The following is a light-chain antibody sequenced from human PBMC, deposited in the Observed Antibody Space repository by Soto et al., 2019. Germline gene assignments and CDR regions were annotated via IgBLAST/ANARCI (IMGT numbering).Light chain of an antibody. CDR3: QQYGDSQGYT. J-gene: IGKJ2*01. V-gene: IGKV3-20*01. Sequence: EIVLTQSPGTLSLSPGERATLSCRASQSVVSSYLVWYQQKPGQAPRLLIYGASSRATGIPDRFSGSGSGTDFTLTISRLEPEDFAVYYCQQYGDSQGYTFCQGTKLEIK. CDR1: QSVVSSY. CDR2: GAS.